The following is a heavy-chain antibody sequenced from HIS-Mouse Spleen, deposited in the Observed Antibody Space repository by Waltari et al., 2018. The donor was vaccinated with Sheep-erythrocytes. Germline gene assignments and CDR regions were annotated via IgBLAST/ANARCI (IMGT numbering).Heavy chain of an antibody. CDR2: SNSDGSSK. D-gene: IGHD6-13*01. V-gene: IGHV3-74*01. CDR3: ARDNGYSSSWYFYYYYGMDV. Sequence: EVQLVESGGGLVQPGGSLRLSCAASGFTFSSYWRHWVRQAPGKGLVWLSRSNSDGSSKSCADSVQGRFTNSRDNAKNTVDLQINSLRAEDTAVYYCARDNGYSSSWYFYYYYGMDVWGQGTTVTVSS. J-gene: IGHJ6*02. CDR1: GFTFSSYW.